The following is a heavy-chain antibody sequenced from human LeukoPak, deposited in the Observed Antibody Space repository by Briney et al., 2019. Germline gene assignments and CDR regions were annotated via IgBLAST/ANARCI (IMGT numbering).Heavy chain of an antibody. V-gene: IGHV4-4*02. Sequence: SGTVSLTCAVSSGPISSSNWLGSARQPPGKGLEWIGEIYHSGSTNYNPSLKSRVTISVDKSKNQFSLKRSSVTAADTAVYYCARGGAEYGHGKRESQDYWGQGTLVTVSS. CDR3: ARGGAEYGHGKRESQDY. J-gene: IGHJ4*02. D-gene: IGHD4-17*01. CDR1: SGPISSSNW. CDR2: IYHSGST.